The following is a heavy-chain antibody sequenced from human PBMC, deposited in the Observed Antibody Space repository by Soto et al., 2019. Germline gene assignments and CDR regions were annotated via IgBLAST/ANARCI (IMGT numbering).Heavy chain of an antibody. CDR2: INHSGST. CDR1: GGSFSGYY. J-gene: IGHJ5*02. CDR3: ARGYRLSRRGFDP. D-gene: IGHD1-26*01. Sequence: PSETLSLTCAVYGGSFSGYYWSWIRQPPGKGLEWIGEINHSGSTNYNPSLKSRVTISVDMSKNQFSLKLSSVTAADTAVYYCARGYRLSRRGFDPWGQGTLVTVSS. V-gene: IGHV4-34*01.